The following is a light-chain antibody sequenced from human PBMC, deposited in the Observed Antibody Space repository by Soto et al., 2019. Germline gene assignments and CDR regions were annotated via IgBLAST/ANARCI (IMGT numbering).Light chain of an antibody. CDR1: SSNIGSNT. CDR2: SNN. J-gene: IGLJ2*01. CDR3: AAWDDTLKGVV. Sequence: QSVLTQPPSASGTPGQRVTISCSGSSSNIGSNTVNWYQQLPGTAPKLLIYSNNQRPSGVPDRFSGYKSGTSASLAISGLQSEDEADYYCAAWDDTLKGVVFGGGTQLTVL. V-gene: IGLV1-44*01.